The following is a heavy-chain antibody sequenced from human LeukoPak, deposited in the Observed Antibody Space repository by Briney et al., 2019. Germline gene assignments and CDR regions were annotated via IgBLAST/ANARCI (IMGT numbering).Heavy chain of an antibody. Sequence: KPSETLSLTCTVSGGSISSSSYYWGWIRQPPGKGLKWIGSIYYSGSTYYNPSLKSRVTISVDTSKNQFSLKLSSVTAADTAVYYCARGIHPSSVTAIPFDYWGQGTLVTVSS. D-gene: IGHD2-21*02. CDR3: ARGIHPSSVTAIPFDY. V-gene: IGHV4-39*07. J-gene: IGHJ4*02. CDR2: IYYSGST. CDR1: GGSISSSSYY.